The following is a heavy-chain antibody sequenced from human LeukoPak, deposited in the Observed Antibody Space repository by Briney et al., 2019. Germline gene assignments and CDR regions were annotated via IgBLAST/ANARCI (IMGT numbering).Heavy chain of an antibody. V-gene: IGHV4-59*01. CDR1: GGSIRNYY. D-gene: IGHD6-13*01. J-gene: IGHJ2*01. CDR2: IYYSGST. CDR3: ARVYYGSSYDYWYFDL. Sequence: SETLSLTCTVSGGSIRNYYWSWIRQPPGKGLEWIGYIYYSGSTNYNPSLRSRVTISVDTSKNQFSLKLSSVTAADTAVYYCARVYYGSSYDYWYFDLWGRGTLVTVSS.